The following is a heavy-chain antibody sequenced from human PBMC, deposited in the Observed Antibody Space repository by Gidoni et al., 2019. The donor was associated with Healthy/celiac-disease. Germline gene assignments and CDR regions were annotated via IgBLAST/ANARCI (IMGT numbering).Heavy chain of an antibody. V-gene: IGHV3-9*01. J-gene: IGHJ3*02. Sequence: EVQLVESGGGLVQPGRSLRLSCAASGFTFEDYAMHWVRQAPGKGLEWGSGISWNSGSIGYADSVKGRFTISRDNAKNSLYLQMNSLRAEDTALYYCAKELRSAFDIWGQGTMVTVSS. CDR1: GFTFEDYA. CDR2: ISWNSGSI. CDR3: AKELRSAFDI. D-gene: IGHD4-17*01.